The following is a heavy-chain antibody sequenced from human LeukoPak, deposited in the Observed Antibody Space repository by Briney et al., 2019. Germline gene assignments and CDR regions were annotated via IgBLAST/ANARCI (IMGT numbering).Heavy chain of an antibody. CDR2: IYYSGST. CDR3: ARRGYDILTGYCWFDP. CDR1: GGSISSGGYY. Sequence: SETLSLTCTVSGGSISSGGYYWSWIRQHPGKGLEWIGYIYYSGSTYYNPSLKSRVTISVDTSKNQFSLKPSSVTAADTAVYYCARRGYDILTGYCWFDPWGQGTLVTVSS. J-gene: IGHJ5*02. V-gene: IGHV4-31*03. D-gene: IGHD3-9*01.